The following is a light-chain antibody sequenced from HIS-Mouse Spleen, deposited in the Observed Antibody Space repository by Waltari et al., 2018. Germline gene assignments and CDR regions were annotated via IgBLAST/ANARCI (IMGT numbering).Light chain of an antibody. CDR2: EDS. CDR3: YSTDSSGNHRV. CDR1: ALPKKC. Sequence: SYELTQPPSVSVSPGQTARITCSGDALPKKCAYWYQQKSGQAPVLGIYEDSKRPSGLPERFSGSSSGTMATLTISGAQVEDEADYYCYSTDSSGNHRVFGGGTKLTVL. J-gene: IGLJ2*01. V-gene: IGLV3-10*01.